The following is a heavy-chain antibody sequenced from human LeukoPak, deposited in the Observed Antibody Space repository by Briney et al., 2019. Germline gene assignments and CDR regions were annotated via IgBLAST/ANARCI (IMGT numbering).Heavy chain of an antibody. CDR1: GGSFSGYY. V-gene: IGHV4-34*01. CDR3: ARGPGCTGDNCYPGYYFDY. D-gene: IGHD2-15*01. CDR2: INHSGST. J-gene: IGHJ4*02. Sequence: SETLSLTCAVYGGSFSGYYWSWIRQPPGKGLEWIGEINHSGSTNYNPSLKSRVTISVDTSKNQFSLKLSSVTAADTAMYYCARGPGCTGDNCYPGYYFDYWGQGALVTVSS.